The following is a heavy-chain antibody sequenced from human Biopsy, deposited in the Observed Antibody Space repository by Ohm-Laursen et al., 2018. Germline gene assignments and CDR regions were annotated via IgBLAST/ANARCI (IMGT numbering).Heavy chain of an antibody. Sequence: GSLRLSCSASGLRFSMYAMSWVRQAPGKGLEWVSAIGGSGGGTYYADSVKGRFTISRDDSKNTVYLQMNSLRAEDTAVYFCARDGKRWDYSTYFSWHFDLWGRGTLVTVSS. D-gene: IGHD4-11*01. CDR3: ARDGKRWDYSTYFSWHFDL. CDR2: IGGSGGGT. V-gene: IGHV3-23*01. CDR1: GLRFSMYA. J-gene: IGHJ2*01.